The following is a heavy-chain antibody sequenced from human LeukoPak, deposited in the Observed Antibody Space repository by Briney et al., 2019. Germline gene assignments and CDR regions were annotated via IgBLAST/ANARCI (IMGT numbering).Heavy chain of an antibody. V-gene: IGHV4-38-2*01. CDR1: GCSISSGYF. Sequence: PSETLSLTCVVSGCSISSGYFWGWIRQPPGKGLEWIATIYHSGSTFYNPSLKSRVTISVDTSKNQFSLKLSSVTAADTAVYYCARDYGGHAIFDYWGQGTLVTVSS. CDR3: ARDYGGHAIFDY. J-gene: IGHJ4*02. D-gene: IGHD4-23*01. CDR2: IYHSGST.